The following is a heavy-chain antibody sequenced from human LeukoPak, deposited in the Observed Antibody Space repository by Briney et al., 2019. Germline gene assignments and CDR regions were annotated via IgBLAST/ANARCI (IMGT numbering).Heavy chain of an antibody. CDR1: GYTFTGYY. V-gene: IGHV1-2*02. J-gene: IGHJ6*03. Sequence: ASVKVSCKASGYTFTGYYMHWVRQAPGQGLEWMGWINPNSGGTNYAQKFQGRVTITADKSTSTAYMELSSLRSEDTAVYYCARAYRRITGTTRPHYYYYYMDVWGKGTTVTVSS. CDR3: ARAYRRITGTTRPHYYYYYMDV. D-gene: IGHD1-7*01. CDR2: INPNSGGT.